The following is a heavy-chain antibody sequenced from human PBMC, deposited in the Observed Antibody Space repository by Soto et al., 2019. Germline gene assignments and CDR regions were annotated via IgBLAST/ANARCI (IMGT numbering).Heavy chain of an antibody. CDR2: ISGNGGST. CDR3: AKSRYFDWSPAEYYFDY. J-gene: IGHJ4*02. CDR1: GFTFSSYA. D-gene: IGHD3-9*01. V-gene: IGHV3-23*01. Sequence: GGSLRLSCAASGFTFSSYAMSWVRQAPGKGLEWVSAISGNGGSTYYADSVKGRFTISRDNSKNTLYLQMNSLRAEDTAVYYCAKSRYFDWSPAEYYFDYWGQGTLVTVSS.